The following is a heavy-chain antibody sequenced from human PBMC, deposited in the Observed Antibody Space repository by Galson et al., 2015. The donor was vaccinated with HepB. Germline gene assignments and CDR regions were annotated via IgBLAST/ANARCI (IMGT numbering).Heavy chain of an antibody. V-gene: IGHV1-18*01. CDR1: GYTFTNYG. D-gene: IGHD6-19*01. CDR2: ISGYSGNT. J-gene: IGHJ4*02. Sequence: SVKVSCKASGYTFTNYGICWVRQAPGQGLEWMGWISGYSGNTNYGQKLQGRVTMTTDTSTSTAYMELRSLRSDDTAVYYCARARYSSSPPDYWGQGTLVTVSS. CDR3: ARARYSSSPPDY.